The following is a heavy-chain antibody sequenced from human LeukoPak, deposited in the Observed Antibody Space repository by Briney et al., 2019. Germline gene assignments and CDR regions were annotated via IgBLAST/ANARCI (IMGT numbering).Heavy chain of an antibody. CDR1: GFPVSTNY. D-gene: IGHD6-19*01. Sequence: PGGSLRLSCVASGFPVSTNYMSWVRQAPGKGLECVPVIYSGGSTYYADSVKGRFTISTDNSKNTLYLQMNSLRAEDTAVYYCARGWYSSGWYYFDYWGQGTLVTVSS. V-gene: IGHV3-53*01. J-gene: IGHJ4*02. CDR2: IYSGGST. CDR3: ARGWYSSGWYYFDY.